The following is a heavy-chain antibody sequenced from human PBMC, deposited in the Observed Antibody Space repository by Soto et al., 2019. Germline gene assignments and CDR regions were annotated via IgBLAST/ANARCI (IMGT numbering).Heavy chain of an antibody. V-gene: IGHV4-39*01. D-gene: IGHD3-16*01. CDR3: ARSSLGVAAFDI. CDR1: GGSISSSSYY. Sequence: PSETLSLTCTVSGGSISSSSYYWGWIRQPPGKGLEWIGSIYYSGSTYYNPSLKSRVTISVDTSKNQFSLKLSSVTAADTAVYYCARSSLGVAAFDIWGQGTMVTVSS. CDR2: IYYSGST. J-gene: IGHJ3*02.